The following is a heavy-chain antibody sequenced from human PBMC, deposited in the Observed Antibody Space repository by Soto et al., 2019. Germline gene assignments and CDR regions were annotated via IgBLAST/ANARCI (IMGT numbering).Heavy chain of an antibody. D-gene: IGHD3-9*01. CDR2: MSSSSSYR. CDR3: AREHFDCPELFYYYGMDV. Sequence: EVQLVESGGGLVKPGGSLRLSCAASGFTFSSYSMNWVRQAPGKGLVWVSSMSSSSSYRYYADSVKGRFTISRDNAKNSLYLQMNSLRAEDTSVYYCAREHFDCPELFYYYGMDVWGQGTTVTVSS. J-gene: IGHJ6*02. V-gene: IGHV3-21*06. CDR1: GFTFSSYS.